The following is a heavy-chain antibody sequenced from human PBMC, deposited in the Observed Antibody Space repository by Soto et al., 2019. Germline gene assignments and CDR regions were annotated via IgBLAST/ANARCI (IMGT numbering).Heavy chain of an antibody. Sequence: QVQLEQSGAEVKKPGSSVKVSCKASGGTLSRYAISWVRQAPGQGLEWMGGIIPIFGAANYAQKFQDRVTIIADESTSTAYMELSSLRSEDTAVYYCARVGRTVAGRGYYFDYWGQGTLVTVSS. V-gene: IGHV1-69*01. CDR1: GGTLSRYA. CDR2: IIPIFGAA. J-gene: IGHJ4*02. D-gene: IGHD6-19*01. CDR3: ARVGRTVAGRGYYFDY.